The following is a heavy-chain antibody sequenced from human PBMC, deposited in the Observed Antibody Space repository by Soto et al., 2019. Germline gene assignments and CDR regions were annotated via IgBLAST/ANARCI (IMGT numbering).Heavy chain of an antibody. CDR1: GFTFRYYA. CDR3: ARVRRQEAAATFKY. V-gene: IGHV3-30*04. CDR2: ISYDESNK. D-gene: IGHD6-25*01. Sequence: QVQLVESGGGVVHPGGSLRLSCAASGFTFRYYALHWVRQAPGKGLEWVAVISYDESNKYYADSVKGRFTISRDNSKNTLYLQMNSLRGEDTAVYYCARVRRQEAAATFKYWGQGTLVTVSS. J-gene: IGHJ4*02.